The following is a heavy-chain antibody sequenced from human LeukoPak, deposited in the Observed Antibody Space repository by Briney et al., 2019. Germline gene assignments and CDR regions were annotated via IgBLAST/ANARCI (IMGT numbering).Heavy chain of an antibody. V-gene: IGHV3-13*01. CDR3: ARGIIVVRGVLKAFDY. J-gene: IGHJ4*02. CDR2: IGTAGDT. D-gene: IGHD3-10*01. CDR1: GLTFSTND. Sequence: GGSLRLSCEVSGLTFSTNDMHWVRQATGKGLEWVSGIGTAGDTYNSDSVKGRFTISRENARNSLYLQMNSLRAGDTAVCYCARGIIVVRGVLKAFDYWGQGTPVTVSS.